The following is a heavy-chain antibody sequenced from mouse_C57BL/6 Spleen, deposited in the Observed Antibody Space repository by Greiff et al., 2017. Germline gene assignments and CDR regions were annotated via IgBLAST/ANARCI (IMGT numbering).Heavy chain of an antibody. V-gene: IGHV2-6-1*01. Sequence: QVQLKESGPGLVAPSQSLSITCTVSGFSLTSYGVHWVRQPPGKGLEWLVVIWSDGSTTYNSALKSRLSISKDNSKSQVFLKMNSLQTDDTAMYYCARHGYYGSSSYYAMDYWGQGTSVTVSS. J-gene: IGHJ4*01. D-gene: IGHD1-1*01. CDR3: ARHGYYGSSSYYAMDY. CDR2: IWSDGST. CDR1: GFSLTSYG.